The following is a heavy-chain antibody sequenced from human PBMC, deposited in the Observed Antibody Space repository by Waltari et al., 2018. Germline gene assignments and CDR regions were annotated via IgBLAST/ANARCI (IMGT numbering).Heavy chain of an antibody. J-gene: IGHJ4*02. D-gene: IGHD6-19*01. Sequence: EVQLVESGGGLVQPGGSLRLSCEASGFTLSSFCMNWVRQTPGKGLEWVAGIKQDGSEKYYADSVKGRFTISRDNAKNSLYLQMNSLRAEDTAVYYCATSGWYCFDYWGQGTLVTVSS. CDR1: GFTLSSFC. CDR3: ATSGWYCFDY. V-gene: IGHV3-7*01. CDR2: IKQDGSEK.